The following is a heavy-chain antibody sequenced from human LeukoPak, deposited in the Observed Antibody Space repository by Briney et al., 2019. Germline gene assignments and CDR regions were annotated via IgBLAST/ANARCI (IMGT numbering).Heavy chain of an antibody. CDR3: ARDRYFIGFDY. CDR2: IYYSGST. D-gene: IGHD3-9*01. J-gene: IGHJ4*02. V-gene: IGHV4-59*12. Sequence: SETLSLTCTVSSASISSYYWSWIRQPPGKGLEWIGYIYYSGSTYYNPSLKSRVSISVDTSKNQFSLKLSSVTAADTAVYYCARDRYFIGFDYWGQGTLVAVSS. CDR1: SASISSYY.